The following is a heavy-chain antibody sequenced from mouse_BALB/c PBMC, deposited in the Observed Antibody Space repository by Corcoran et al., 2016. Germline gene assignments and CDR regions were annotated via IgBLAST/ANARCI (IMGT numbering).Heavy chain of an antibody. J-gene: IGHJ4*01. CDR1: GYTFTSYV. CDR3: ARTVVAKDYAMDY. D-gene: IGHD1-1*01. V-gene: IGHV1S136*01. CDR2: INPYNDGT. Sequence: EVQLQQSGPELVKPGASVKMSCKASGYTFTSYVMHWVKQKPGQGLEWIGYINPYNDGTKYNEKFKGKATLTSDKSSSTAYMELSSLTSEDSAVYYCARTVVAKDYAMDYWGQGTSVTVSS.